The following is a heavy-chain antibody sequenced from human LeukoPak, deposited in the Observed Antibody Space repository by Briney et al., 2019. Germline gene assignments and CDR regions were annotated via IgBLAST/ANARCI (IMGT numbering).Heavy chain of an antibody. CDR2: ITPIFGTA. V-gene: IGHV1-69*13. CDR3: ARAPMVRGVIIDPHFDY. CDR1: GGTFSSYA. D-gene: IGHD3-10*01. J-gene: IGHJ4*02. Sequence: ASVKVSGKASGGTFSSYAISWVRQAPGQGLEWMGGITPIFGTANYAQKFQGRVTITADESTSTAYMELSSLRSEDTAVYYCARAPMVRGVIIDPHFDYWGQGTLVTVSS.